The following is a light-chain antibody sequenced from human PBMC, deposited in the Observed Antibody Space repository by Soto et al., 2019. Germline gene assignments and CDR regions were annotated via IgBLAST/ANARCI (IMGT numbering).Light chain of an antibody. CDR3: LSFTNSDTYV. CDR2: DVI. V-gene: IGLV2-18*02. Sequence: QSALTQPPSVSGSPGQSVVISCTGTSSDVGSYNRVSWYQQPPGPAPKLMIYDVISRPSGVPDRFSGSKSGNTASLTISGLQPEDEADYYCLSFTNSDTYVFGTGTKVTVL. J-gene: IGLJ1*01. CDR1: SSDVGSYNR.